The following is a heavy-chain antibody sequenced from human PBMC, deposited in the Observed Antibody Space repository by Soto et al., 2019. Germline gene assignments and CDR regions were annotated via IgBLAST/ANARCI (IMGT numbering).Heavy chain of an antibody. Sequence: VQLLESGGGLVQPGGSLRLSCAASGFTFSSYAMSWVRQAPGKGLEWVSAISGSGGSTYYADSVKGRFTISRDNSKNTLYLQMNSLRAEDTAVYYCAKGEDYDFWSGAAPHFDYGGQGSLVTVSS. J-gene: IGHJ4*02. CDR1: GFTFSSYA. CDR2: ISGSGGST. V-gene: IGHV3-23*01. CDR3: AKGEDYDFWSGAAPHFDY. D-gene: IGHD3-3*01.